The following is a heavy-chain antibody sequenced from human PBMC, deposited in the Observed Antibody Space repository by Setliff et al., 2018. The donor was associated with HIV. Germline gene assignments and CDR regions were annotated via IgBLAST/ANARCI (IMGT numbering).Heavy chain of an antibody. CDR3: ARAHYYDSSYFYASGNPLIDY. V-gene: IGHV3-48*03. CDR2: ITGNGTTI. D-gene: IGHD3-22*01. Sequence: GGSLSLSCAASGFTFSSYEMNWVRQSPGKGLEWVSYITGNGTTIYHADSVKGRFTISRDNAKNSLYLQMNSLRAEDTAVYYCARAHYYDSSYFYASGNPLIDYWGQGTLVTVSS. CDR1: GFTFSSYE. J-gene: IGHJ4*02.